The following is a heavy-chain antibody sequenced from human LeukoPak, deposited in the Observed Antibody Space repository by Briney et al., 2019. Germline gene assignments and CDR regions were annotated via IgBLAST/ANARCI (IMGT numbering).Heavy chain of an antibody. J-gene: IGHJ4*02. D-gene: IGHD6-13*01. CDR1: GFSIIIYN. Sequence: KPGGSLRLSCAASGFSIIIYNMNRVRQAPGKGLEWVSFLGSSIRYVKYADSVKGRFTISRDDAKNSLYLQMNSLRVEDTAVYYCARDPRIATAGSYFDSWGQGVLVTVSS. CDR2: LGSSIRYV. V-gene: IGHV3-21*01. CDR3: ARDPRIATAGSYFDS.